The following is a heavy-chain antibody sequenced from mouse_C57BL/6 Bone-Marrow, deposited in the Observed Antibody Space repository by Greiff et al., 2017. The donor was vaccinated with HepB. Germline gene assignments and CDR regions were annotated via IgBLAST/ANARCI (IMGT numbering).Heavy chain of an antibody. V-gene: IGHV3-6*01. CDR3: ARDFDYGSSYFFDY. CDR1: GYSITSGYY. D-gene: IGHD1-1*01. CDR2: ISYDGSN. J-gene: IGHJ2*01. Sequence: EVQLQESGPGLVKPSQSLSLTCSVTGYSITSGYYWNWIRQFPGNKLEWMGYISYDGSNNYNPSLKNRISITRDTSKNQFFLKLKSVTTEDTATYYCARDFDYGSSYFFDYWGQGTTLTVSS.